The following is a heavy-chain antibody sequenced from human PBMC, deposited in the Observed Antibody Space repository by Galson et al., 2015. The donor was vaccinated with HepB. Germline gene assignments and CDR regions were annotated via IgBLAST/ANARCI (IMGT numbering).Heavy chain of an antibody. CDR1: GFTFSSYA. Sequence: SLRLSCAASGFTFSSYALAWVRQAPGKGLEWVSTISGSGGREYYADSVKGRFTISRDNSKNTLYLQMNSLTAEDTAVYYCAKVEPSRGNGFDIWGQGTKVTVSS. J-gene: IGHJ3*02. V-gene: IGHV3-23*01. D-gene: IGHD1-1*01. CDR3: AKVEPSRGNGFDI. CDR2: ISGSGGRE.